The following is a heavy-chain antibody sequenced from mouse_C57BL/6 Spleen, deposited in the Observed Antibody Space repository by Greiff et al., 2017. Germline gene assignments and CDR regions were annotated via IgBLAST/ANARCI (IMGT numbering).Heavy chain of an antibody. Sequence: VQLQQSGPELVKPGASVKISCKASGYAFSSSWMNWVKQRPGKGLEWIGRIYPGDGDTNYNGKFKGKATLTADKSSSTAYMQLSSLTSEDSAVYFCARSDDGYWDAMDYWGQGTSVTVSS. V-gene: IGHV1-82*01. D-gene: IGHD2-3*01. CDR1: GYAFSSSW. CDR3: ARSDDGYWDAMDY. CDR2: IYPGDGDT. J-gene: IGHJ4*01.